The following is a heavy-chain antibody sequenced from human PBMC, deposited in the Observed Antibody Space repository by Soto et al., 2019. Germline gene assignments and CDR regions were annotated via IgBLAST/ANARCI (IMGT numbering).Heavy chain of an antibody. V-gene: IGHV3-30*18. CDR2: ISYDGSNK. Sequence: QVQLVESGGGVVQPGRSLRLSCAASGFTFSSYGMHWVRQAPGKGLEWVAVISYDGSNKYYADSVKGRFTISRDNSKNTXSLQMNGLRAEDTAVYYCAKEETGWFPNYYYGMDVWGQGTTVTVSS. J-gene: IGHJ6*02. D-gene: IGHD6-19*01. CDR3: AKEETGWFPNYYYGMDV. CDR1: GFTFSSYG.